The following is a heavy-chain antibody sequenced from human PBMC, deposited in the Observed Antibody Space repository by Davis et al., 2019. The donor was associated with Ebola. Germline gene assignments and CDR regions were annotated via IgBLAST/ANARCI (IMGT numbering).Heavy chain of an antibody. V-gene: IGHV4-4*07. CDR2: IYISGST. D-gene: IGHD6-13*01. Sequence: PSETLSLTCTVSGGSISNNYWSWIRQPAGKGLEWIGRIYISGSTNYNPSLKSRVTMSVDTSKKQFSLKLSSVTAADTAVYYCARGGQAAAGKFDLWGQGTLVTVAS. CDR1: GGSISNNY. J-gene: IGHJ4*02. CDR3: ARGGQAAAGKFDL.